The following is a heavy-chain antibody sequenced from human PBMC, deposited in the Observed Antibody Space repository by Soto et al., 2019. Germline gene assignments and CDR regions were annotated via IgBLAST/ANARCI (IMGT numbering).Heavy chain of an antibody. CDR1: GGTFSSYT. CDR3: ARGTGSPNVDTAMVTDY. V-gene: IGHV1-69*02. D-gene: IGHD5-18*01. Sequence: ASVKVSCKASGGTFSSYTISWVRQAPGQGLEWMGRIIPILGIANYAQKFQGRVTITADKSTSTAYMELSSLRSEDTAVYYCARGTGSPNVDTAMVTDYWGQGTLVPVSS. CDR2: IIPILGIA. J-gene: IGHJ4*02.